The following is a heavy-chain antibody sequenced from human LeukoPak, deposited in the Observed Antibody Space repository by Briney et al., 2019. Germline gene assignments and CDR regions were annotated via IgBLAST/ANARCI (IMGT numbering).Heavy chain of an antibody. J-gene: IGHJ4*02. V-gene: IGHV5-51*01. Sequence: GESLKISCKGSGYSFTSYWIGRVRQMPGKGLGWMGIIYSGDSNTRYSPSFQGQVTISADKSISTAYLQWSSLKASDTAMYYCARLSTTVPYYFDYWGQGTQVTVSS. CDR2: IYSGDSNT. CDR3: ARLSTTVPYYFDY. CDR1: GYSFTSYW. D-gene: IGHD4-11*01.